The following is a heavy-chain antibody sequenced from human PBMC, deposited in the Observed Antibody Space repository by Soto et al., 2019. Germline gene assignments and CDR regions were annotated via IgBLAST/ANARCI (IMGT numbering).Heavy chain of an antibody. D-gene: IGHD6-13*01. CDR2: IRSKAYGGTT. V-gene: IGHV3-49*03. J-gene: IGHJ4*02. Sequence: GGSLRLSCTASGFTFGDYAMSWFRQAPGKGLEWVGFIRSKAYGGTTEYAASVKGRFTISRDDSKSIAYLQMNSLKTEDTAVYYCTRGSGSSWYIYSVDYWGQGTLVTVSS. CDR1: GFTFGDYA. CDR3: TRGSGSSWYIYSVDY.